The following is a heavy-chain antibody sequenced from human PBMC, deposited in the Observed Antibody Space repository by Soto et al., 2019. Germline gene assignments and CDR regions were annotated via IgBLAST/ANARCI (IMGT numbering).Heavy chain of an antibody. CDR1: GYIFTGYH. CDR3: ARDGERDTGLNFYYYLHGMDA. CDR2: ISPYNGTT. V-gene: IGHV1-18*04. D-gene: IGHD1-1*01. J-gene: IGHJ6*02. Sequence: ASVKVSCKASGYIFTGYHIHWVRQAPGLGLEWMGWISPYNGTTKYAEKFQGEMTMTTDTATSTAYMDLRSLRSDDTAVYYCARDGERDTGLNFYYYLHGMDAWGQGTRVTVSS.